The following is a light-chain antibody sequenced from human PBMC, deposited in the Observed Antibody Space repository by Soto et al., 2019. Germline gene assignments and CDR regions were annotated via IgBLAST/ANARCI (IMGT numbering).Light chain of an antibody. J-gene: IGLJ3*02. Sequence: QSALTQPASVSGSPGQSITISCTGTSNDVGGYNLVSWFQQHPGKAPKLKISEVNKRPSGVSNRFSGSKSANTASLTISGLQSEDEADYYCCSHVGGSSPQWMFGGGTKLTVL. V-gene: IGLV2-23*02. CDR1: SNDVGGYNL. CDR2: EVN. CDR3: CSHVGGSSPQWM.